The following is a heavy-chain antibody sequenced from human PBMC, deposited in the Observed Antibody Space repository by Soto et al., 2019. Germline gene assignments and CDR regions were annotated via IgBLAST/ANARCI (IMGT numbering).Heavy chain of an antibody. V-gene: IGHV3-13*01. CDR2: IGTASDT. CDR1: GFTFGSHD. D-gene: IGHD6-6*01. J-gene: IGHJ2*01. Sequence: GGSLRLSCAASGFTFGSHDMQWVRQAPGKGLEWVSGIGTASDTYYADSVKGRFIISREDVKRSLNLQMNSLRAEDTGVYFCARVRPGWYLDVWGRGTLVTVSS. CDR3: ARVRPGWYLDV.